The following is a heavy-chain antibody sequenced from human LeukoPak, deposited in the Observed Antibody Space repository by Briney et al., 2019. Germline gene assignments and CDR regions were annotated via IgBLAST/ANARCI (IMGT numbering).Heavy chain of an antibody. V-gene: IGHV1-46*01. CDR1: GYTFTSYY. CDR2: INPSGGST. D-gene: IGHD5-24*01. J-gene: IGHJ4*02. CDR3: ASQMAVTPFDY. Sequence: ASVKVSCKASGYTFTSYYMHWVRQAPGQGLEWMGIINPSGGSTSYAQKFQGRVTMTRDTSTSTVYMELSSLRSEDTAVYYCASQMAVTPFDYWGQGTLVTVSS.